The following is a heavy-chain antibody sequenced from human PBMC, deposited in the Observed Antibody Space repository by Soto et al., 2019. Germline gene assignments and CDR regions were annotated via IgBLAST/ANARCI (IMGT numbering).Heavy chain of an antibody. J-gene: IGHJ6*04. CDR3: ARTTVNNYDYYVMAA. CDR1: GGTFSSYA. V-gene: IGHV1-69*13. CDR2: IITIIATA. Sequence: VASVQVSCNASGGTFSSYAISWVRQAPGQGLEWMGGIITIIATANYAQKCQGRVMIAADEFTSTAYMELSSLRSDETAVYSCARTTVNNYDYYVMAAWGKATTVSVS. D-gene: IGHD4-4*01.